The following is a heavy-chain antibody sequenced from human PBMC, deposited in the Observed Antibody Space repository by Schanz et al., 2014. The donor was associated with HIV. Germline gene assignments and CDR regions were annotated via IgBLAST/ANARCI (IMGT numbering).Heavy chain of an antibody. CDR1: GFTFSSYG. V-gene: IGHV3-33*06. J-gene: IGHJ6*02. CDR3: AKDLVTMAHYYYYYGMDV. CDR2: VWYDGSNK. Sequence: VQLVESGGGVVQPGRSLRLSCAASGFTFSSYGMHWVRQAPGKGLEWVALVWYDGSNKYYADSVKGRFTISRDNSKNTLYLQMNSLRAEDTAVYYCAKDLVTMAHYYYYYGMDVWGQGTTVTVSS. D-gene: IGHD3-10*01.